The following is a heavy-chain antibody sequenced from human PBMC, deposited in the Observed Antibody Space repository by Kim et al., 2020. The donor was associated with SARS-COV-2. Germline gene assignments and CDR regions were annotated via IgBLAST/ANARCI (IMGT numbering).Heavy chain of an antibody. V-gene: IGHV1-69*13. CDR3: ARERGEGYYYYGMDV. D-gene: IGHD3-16*01. Sequence: SVKVSCKASGGTFSSYAISWVRQAPGQGLEWMGGIIPIFGTANYAQKFQGRVTITADESTSTAYMELSSLRSEDTAVYYCARERGEGYYYYGMDVWGQGTTVTVSS. CDR1: GGTFSSYA. CDR2: IIPIFGTA. J-gene: IGHJ6*02.